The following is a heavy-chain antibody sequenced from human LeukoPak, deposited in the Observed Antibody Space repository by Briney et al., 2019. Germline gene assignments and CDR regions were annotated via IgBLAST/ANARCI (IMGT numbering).Heavy chain of an antibody. CDR2: ISSSSSYI. V-gene: IGHV3-21*01. CDR3: ARDWLTFAFDI. J-gene: IGHJ3*02. Sequence: GGSLRLSCAASGFTFSSYSMNWVRQAPGKGLEWVSSISSSSSYIYYADSEKGRFTISRDNAKNSLYLQMNSLRAEDTAVNYCARDWLTFAFDIWGQGTMVTVSS. D-gene: IGHD2/OR15-2a*01. CDR1: GFTFSSYS.